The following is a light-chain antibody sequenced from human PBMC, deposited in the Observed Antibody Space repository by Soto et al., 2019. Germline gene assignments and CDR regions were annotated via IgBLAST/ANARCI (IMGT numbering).Light chain of an antibody. CDR1: QSVTNNY. Sequence: EIVLTQSPGTLSLSPGERATLSCRASQSVTNNYLAWYQQKPSQAPRLLIFGASSRAAGIPDRFSGSGSGTDFTLAIGRLEPEDFEVYFCQQYGRSPWTFGQGTRVDIK. CDR3: QQYGRSPWT. J-gene: IGKJ1*01. CDR2: GAS. V-gene: IGKV3-20*01.